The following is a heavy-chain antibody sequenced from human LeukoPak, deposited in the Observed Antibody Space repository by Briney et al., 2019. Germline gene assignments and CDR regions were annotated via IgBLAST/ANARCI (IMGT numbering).Heavy chain of an antibody. CDR2: IYTSGST. CDR1: GGSISSGSYY. J-gene: IGHJ4*02. CDR3: ARATRRDGYNYNY. D-gene: IGHD5-24*01. V-gene: IGHV4-61*02. Sequence: SQTLSLTCTVSGGSISSGSYYWSWIRQPAGKGLKWIGRIYTSGSTNYNPSLKSRVTISVDTSKNQFSLKLSPVTAADTAVYYCARATRRDGYNYNYWGQGTLVTVSS.